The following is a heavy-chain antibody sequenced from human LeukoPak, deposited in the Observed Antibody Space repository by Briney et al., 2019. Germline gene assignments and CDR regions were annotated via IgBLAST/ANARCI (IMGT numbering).Heavy chain of an antibody. CDR2: IYYSGST. V-gene: IGHV4-59*01. D-gene: IGHD2/OR15-2a*01. J-gene: IGHJ4*02. CDR3: ARGPFSFV. CDR1: GGSISSYY. Sequence: SETLSLTCTVSGGSISSYYWSWIRQPPGKGLEWIGYIYYSGSTNYNPSLKSRVTISVDTSKNQFSPKLSSVTAADTAVYYCARGPFSFVWGQGTLVTVSS.